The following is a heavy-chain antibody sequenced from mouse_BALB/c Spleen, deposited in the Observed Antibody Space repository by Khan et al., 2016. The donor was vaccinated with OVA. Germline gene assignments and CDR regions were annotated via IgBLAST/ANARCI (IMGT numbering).Heavy chain of an antibody. D-gene: IGHD1-1*01. CDR2: ISYSGNT. CDR1: GYSITSDYA. CDR3: ARVYGGDFDY. J-gene: IGHJ2*01. Sequence: EVQLVESGPGLVKPSQSLSLTCTVTGYSITSDYAWNWIRQFPGNKLEWMGFISYSGNTNYNPSLQSRISITRDTSKNQFVLQLNSVTTEDTATYYCARVYGGDFDYWGQGTTLTVSS. V-gene: IGHV3-2*02.